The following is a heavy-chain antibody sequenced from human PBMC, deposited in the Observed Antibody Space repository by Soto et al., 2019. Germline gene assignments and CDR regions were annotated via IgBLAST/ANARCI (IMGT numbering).Heavy chain of an antibody. CDR2: ISSSSSYI. D-gene: IGHD3-22*01. CDR3: AREAYSHYDSSPNYFDY. CDR1: GFTFSSYS. J-gene: IGHJ4*02. Sequence: EVQLVESGGGLVKPGGSLRLSCAASGFTFSSYSMNWVRQAPGKGLEWVSSISSSSSYIYYADSVKGRFTISRDNAKNSLYLQMNSLSAEDTAVYYCAREAYSHYDSSPNYFDYWGQGTLVTVSS. V-gene: IGHV3-21*01.